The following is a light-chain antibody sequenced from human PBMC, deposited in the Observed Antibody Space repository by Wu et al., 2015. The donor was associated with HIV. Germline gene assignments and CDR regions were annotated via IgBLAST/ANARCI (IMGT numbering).Light chain of an antibody. CDR2: DAS. CDR3: QQYGSSPRT. V-gene: IGKV3-15*01. Sequence: EIVMTQSPATLSVSPGERATLSCRASQSVTSDLAWYQQKPGQAPRLLIYDASTRATGIPARFSGSGSGTDFTLTISRLEPEDSAVYYCQQYGSSPRTFGQGTKVEIK. J-gene: IGKJ1*01. CDR1: QSVTSD.